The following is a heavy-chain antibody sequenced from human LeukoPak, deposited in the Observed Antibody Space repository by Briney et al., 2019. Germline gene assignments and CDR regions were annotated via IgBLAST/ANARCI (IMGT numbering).Heavy chain of an antibody. D-gene: IGHD1-26*01. CDR3: ARGGSSNGGGWFDP. CDR2: ISPYNGDT. CDR1: GYTFTSYD. V-gene: IGHV1-18*01. J-gene: IGHJ5*02. Sequence: GASVKVSCKASGYTFTSYDINWVRQATGQGLEWMGWISPYNGDTKYPRNFQGRLTMTTDTSTSTAYMELRSLRSDDTAVYYCARGGSSNGGGWFDPWGQGTLVTVSS.